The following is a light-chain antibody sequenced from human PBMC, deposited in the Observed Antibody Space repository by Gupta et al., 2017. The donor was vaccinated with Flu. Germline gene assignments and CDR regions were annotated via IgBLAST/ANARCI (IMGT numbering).Light chain of an antibody. CDR1: GDKF. V-gene: IGLV3-1*01. Sequence: GDKFVSWYQQKAGQSPVLVIFQDTNRPSRIPERFSGSNSGNKATLTISGTQAMDEADYYCQTWDSGTAVFGGGTKLTVL. J-gene: IGLJ2*01. CDR3: QTWDSGTAV. CDR2: QDT.